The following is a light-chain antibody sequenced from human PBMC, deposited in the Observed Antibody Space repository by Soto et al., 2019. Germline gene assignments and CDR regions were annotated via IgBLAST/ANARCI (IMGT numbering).Light chain of an antibody. J-gene: IGKJ2*01. CDR3: QQRYSTPYT. V-gene: IGKV1-39*01. CDR2: AAS. Sequence: DIQMTQSPSSLSASVGDRVTITCRASQYISNSLNWYRQNPGKAPKLLIYAASCLQGGVPSMFSGSGCATDFTLIISSLQPEDSVTYYCQQRYSTPYTFGQGTKVEIK. CDR1: QYISNS.